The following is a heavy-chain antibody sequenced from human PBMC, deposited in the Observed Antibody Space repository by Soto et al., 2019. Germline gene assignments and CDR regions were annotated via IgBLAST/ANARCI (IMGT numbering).Heavy chain of an antibody. CDR2: ISGSGGST. J-gene: IGHJ4*02. Sequence: GGSLRLSCAASGFTFSSYAMSWVRQAPGKGLEWVSAISGSGGSTYYADSVKGRFTVSRDNSKNTLYLQMNSLRAEDTAVYYCAKDVGTIFGVVSRPYYFDYWGQGTLVTVSS. V-gene: IGHV3-23*01. D-gene: IGHD3-3*01. CDR1: GFTFSSYA. CDR3: AKDVGTIFGVVSRPYYFDY.